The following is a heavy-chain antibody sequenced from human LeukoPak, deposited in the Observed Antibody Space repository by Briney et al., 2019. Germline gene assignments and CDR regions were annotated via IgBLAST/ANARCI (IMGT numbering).Heavy chain of an antibody. V-gene: IGHV5-51*01. D-gene: IGHD2-2*01. CDR2: IYPGDSDT. Sequence: PGESLKISCQASGYSFTSYFIAWVRPMPGKGLEWMGIIYPGDSDTRYSPSFQGQVTISADKSISTAYLQWSSLKASDTALYYCARHMGGGKQLKHFDYWGQGTLVTVSS. J-gene: IGHJ4*02. CDR3: ARHMGGGKQLKHFDY. CDR1: GYSFTSYF.